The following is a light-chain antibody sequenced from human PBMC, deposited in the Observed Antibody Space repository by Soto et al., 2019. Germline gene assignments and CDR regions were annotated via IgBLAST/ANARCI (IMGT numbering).Light chain of an antibody. CDR3: QQYNIYPLT. Sequence: DVQRTQSPSSLSASVGDRVTITCRASQDINSYLAWYQQKPGNAPKSLIYAASSLQTGVPSRFSGSESATDFTLTISSLQPEDSATYYCQQYNIYPLTFGGVTKVEIK. V-gene: IGKV1D-16*01. J-gene: IGKJ4*01. CDR2: AAS. CDR1: QDINSY.